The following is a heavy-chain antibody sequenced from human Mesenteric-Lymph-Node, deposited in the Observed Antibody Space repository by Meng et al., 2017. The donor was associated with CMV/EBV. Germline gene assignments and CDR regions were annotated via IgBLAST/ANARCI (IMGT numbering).Heavy chain of an antibody. CDR3: AKGNIATRPAWFDA. V-gene: IGHV3-23*01. D-gene: IGHD6-6*01. CDR2: ISGSGDNT. Sequence: SCAVSGFTFSSYAMSWVRQAPGKGLEWVSAISGSGDNTYYADSVKGRFTISRDSSKNTLYLQVNSLRADDTAVYYCAKGNIATRPAWFDAWGQGTLVTVSS. J-gene: IGHJ5*02. CDR1: GFTFSSYA.